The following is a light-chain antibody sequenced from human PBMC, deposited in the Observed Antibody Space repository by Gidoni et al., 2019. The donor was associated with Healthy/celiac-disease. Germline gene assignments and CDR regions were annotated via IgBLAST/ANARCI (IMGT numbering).Light chain of an antibody. CDR3: QQYGSSPRA. Sequence: EIVLTQSPGTLSLSPGERATLSCRASQSVSSSYLAWYQQKPGQAPRLLIYGASSRATGIPDRFSGSGSGTDFTLTISRLEPEDFAVYYCQQYGSSPRALXXXTKLEIK. J-gene: IGKJ2*01. V-gene: IGKV3-20*01. CDR1: QSVSSSY. CDR2: GAS.